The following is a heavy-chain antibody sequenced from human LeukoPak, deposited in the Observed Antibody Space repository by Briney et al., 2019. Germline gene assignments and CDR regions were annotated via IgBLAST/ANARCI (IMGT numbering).Heavy chain of an antibody. CDR3: ARPDLAAAGTAFDY. Sequence: GASVKVSCKASGYTFTSYDINWVRQATGQGLEWMGWMNPNSGNTGYAQKFQGRVTMTRNTSISTAYMELSSLRSEDTAVYYCARPDLAAAGTAFDYWGQGTLVTVSS. CDR1: GYTFTSYD. V-gene: IGHV1-8*01. D-gene: IGHD6-13*01. J-gene: IGHJ4*02. CDR2: MNPNSGNT.